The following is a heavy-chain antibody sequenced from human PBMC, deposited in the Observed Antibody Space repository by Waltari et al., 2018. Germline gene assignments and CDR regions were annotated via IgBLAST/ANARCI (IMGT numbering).Heavy chain of an antibody. CDR2: ISGSGGST. CDR1: GFTFSSYT. V-gene: IGHV3-23*01. CDR3: AKVVSSSWYLDY. Sequence: GSGGGLVQPGGSLRLSCAASGFTFSSYTMSWVRQAPGKGLEWVSAISGSGGSTYYADSVKGRVTISRDNSKNTLYLQMNSLRAEDTAVYYCAKVVSSSWYLDYWGQGTLVTVSS. J-gene: IGHJ4*02. D-gene: IGHD6-13*01.